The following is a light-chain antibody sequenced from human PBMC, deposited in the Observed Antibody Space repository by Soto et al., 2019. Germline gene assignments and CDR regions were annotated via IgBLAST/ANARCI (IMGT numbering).Light chain of an antibody. CDR2: SAS. V-gene: IGKV1-27*01. J-gene: IGKJ1*01. CDR3: QKYNSAPWT. CDR1: QGINNY. Sequence: DIPMTHSPASLSASVGDRVTITCLASQGINNYLACYQRKPGKVPDLLMSSASTLQSGAPSRFSGSGSGTDFTLTISSLQPEDVATYYCQKYNSAPWTFGEGTKVDI.